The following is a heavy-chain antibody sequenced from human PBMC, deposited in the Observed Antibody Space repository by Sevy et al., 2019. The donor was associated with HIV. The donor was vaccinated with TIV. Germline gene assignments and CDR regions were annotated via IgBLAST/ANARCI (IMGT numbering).Heavy chain of an antibody. CDR3: ARLFDDSSGPPSDY. CDR1: GDSISSSNFY. CDR2: IYYSGST. V-gene: IGHV4-39*01. Sequence: SVTLSLTCTVSGDSISSSNFYWGWIRQPPGKGLEWIGSIYYSGSTYYNPSLKSRVTISVDTSKDQSSLKLRSVTAADTAVYYCARLFDDSSGPPSDYWGQGTLVTVSS. J-gene: IGHJ4*02. D-gene: IGHD3-22*01.